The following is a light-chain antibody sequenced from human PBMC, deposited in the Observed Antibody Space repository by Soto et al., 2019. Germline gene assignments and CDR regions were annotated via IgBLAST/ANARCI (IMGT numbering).Light chain of an antibody. CDR1: QGISNY. CDR3: QQGSSFPWT. V-gene: IGKV1-16*01. CDR2: AAS. J-gene: IGKJ1*01. Sequence: DIQIKKSQPSLSSYLLDLVTIPCRASQGISNYLSWFQQQPGGAPKSLIYAASTLQSGVPSRFSGGGSGTDFTLTISSLQPEDFATYYCQQGSSFPWTFGQGTKVDIK.